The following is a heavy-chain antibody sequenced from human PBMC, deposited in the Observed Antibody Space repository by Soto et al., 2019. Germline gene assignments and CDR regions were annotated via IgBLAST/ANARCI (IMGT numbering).Heavy chain of an antibody. D-gene: IGHD2-21*01. Sequence: ASVKVSCKASGYTFSNYAISGVRQAPGQGLEWMGWISDYNGNTNYAQKLQGRVTMTTDTSTSTVYMELRSLRSDDTAVYYCARSIVVGGVFDPNYYFGMDVWGQGTTVTVSS. CDR1: GYTFSNYA. CDR3: ARSIVVGGVFDPNYYFGMDV. V-gene: IGHV1-18*01. CDR2: ISDYNGNT. J-gene: IGHJ6*02.